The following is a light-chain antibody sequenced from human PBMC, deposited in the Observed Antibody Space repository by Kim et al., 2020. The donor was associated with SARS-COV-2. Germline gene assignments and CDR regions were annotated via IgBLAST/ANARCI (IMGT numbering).Light chain of an antibody. V-gene: IGLV3-19*01. Sequence: ALGQTVRTTCQGDRLRDYYASWYRQKPGQAPVLVIYSKNSRPSGIPDRFSGSSSGDTASLTITGAQAEDEADYYCNSRASSGDRYVFGTGTKVTVL. CDR1: RLRDYY. J-gene: IGLJ1*01. CDR3: NSRASSGDRYV. CDR2: SKN.